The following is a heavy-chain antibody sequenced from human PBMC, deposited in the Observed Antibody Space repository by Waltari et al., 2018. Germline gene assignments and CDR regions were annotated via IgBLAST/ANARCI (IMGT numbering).Heavy chain of an antibody. D-gene: IGHD5-18*01. Sequence: EVQLLESGGGLVQPGGSLRLSCAASGFTFSSYALNWVRQAPGKGLEWVSAIVGSGSRTNYADSVKGRFAIARDNSRNTLYLQRDSLRAEDTAVYFCASRSYTYGFDHWGQGTLVTVSS. CDR3: ASRSYTYGFDH. J-gene: IGHJ4*02. CDR2: IVGSGSRT. V-gene: IGHV3-23*01. CDR1: GFTFSSYA.